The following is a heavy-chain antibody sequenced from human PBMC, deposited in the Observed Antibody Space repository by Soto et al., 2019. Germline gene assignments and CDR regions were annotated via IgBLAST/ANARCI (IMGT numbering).Heavy chain of an antibody. CDR1: GYSFISSW. D-gene: IGHD6-13*01. CDR2: IYPGDPDT. J-gene: IGHJ4*02. V-gene: IGHV5-51*01. Sequence: GESLKISCQASGYSFISSWIGWVRQMPGEGLEWMGIIYPGDPDTRYSPSFQGQVTISADKSTSTAYLQWSSLKASDTATYYCARMMAASGTAFDYWGQGALVTVSS. CDR3: ARMMAASGTAFDY.